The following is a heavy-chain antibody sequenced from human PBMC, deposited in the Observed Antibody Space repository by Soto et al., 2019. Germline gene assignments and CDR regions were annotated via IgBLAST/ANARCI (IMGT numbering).Heavy chain of an antibody. Sequence: QVQLVQSGAEVKKPGSSVKVSCKASGDTFSDYTISWVRQAPGQGLEWMGGIVPIFGKPTYTQKFQGRVTITADESTTTAYMELSSLRSEDTATYYCARGKDGSDYYFDSWGQGTLVTVSS. CDR2: IVPIFGKP. D-gene: IGHD3-22*01. CDR3: ARGKDGSDYYFDS. V-gene: IGHV1-69*01. CDR1: GDTFSDYT. J-gene: IGHJ4*02.